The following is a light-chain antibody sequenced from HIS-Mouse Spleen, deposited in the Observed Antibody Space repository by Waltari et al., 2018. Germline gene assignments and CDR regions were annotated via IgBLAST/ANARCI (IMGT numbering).Light chain of an antibody. V-gene: IGLV3-1*01. J-gene: IGLJ2*01. CDR3: QAWDSSYSV. CDR1: KWGDKY. CDR2: QDS. Sequence: SYELTQPPSVSVSPGQTASITCSGDKWGDKYVCWYQQKPGQSPVLVNYQDSKRPSGIPERFSGANSGNTATLTISGTQAMDEADYYCQAWDSSYSVFGGGTKLTVL.